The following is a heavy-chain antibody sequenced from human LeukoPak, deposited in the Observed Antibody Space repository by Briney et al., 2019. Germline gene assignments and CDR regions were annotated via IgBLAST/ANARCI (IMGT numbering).Heavy chain of an antibody. V-gene: IGHV1-2*02. CDR1: GYTFTSYY. J-gene: IGHJ4*02. CDR3: ARDSRPIFEWQQLGGDY. Sequence: GASVTVSCTASGYTFTSYYMHWVRQAPGQGLEWMGWISPNSGGTNYAQQFKGRVTMTRDTSISTAYMELSRLRSDDTAVYYCARDSRPIFEWQQLGGDYWGQGTLVTVSS. D-gene: IGHD6-13*01. CDR2: ISPNSGGT.